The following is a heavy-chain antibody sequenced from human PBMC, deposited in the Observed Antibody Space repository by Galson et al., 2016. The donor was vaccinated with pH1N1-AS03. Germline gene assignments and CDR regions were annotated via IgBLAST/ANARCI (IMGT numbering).Heavy chain of an antibody. CDR2: ISGSGGIA. D-gene: IGHD6-6*01. Sequence: SLRLSCAASGFTFNNYGMTWVRQAPGKGLEWVSCISGSGGIANHADSVKGRLTTSRDNSNNTLYLQMNNLRAEDTAVYYCGKGGYSTSPPAVDSWGHGTLVTVSS. J-gene: IGHJ5*01. CDR3: GKGGYSTSPPAVDS. V-gene: IGHV3-23*01. CDR1: GFTFNNYG.